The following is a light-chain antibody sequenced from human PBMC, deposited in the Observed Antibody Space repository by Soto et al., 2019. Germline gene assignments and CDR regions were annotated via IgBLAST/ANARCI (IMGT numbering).Light chain of an antibody. V-gene: IGLV2-8*01. CDR1: KNDIGVYDF. CDR2: EVV. CDR3: CSYVGGYSYV. J-gene: IGLJ1*01. Sequence: QSVLTQPPSASGSPGRSVTISCTGTKNDIGVYDFVSWYQHHPGKAPRLIIYEVVQRPSGVPDRFSGSKSGNTASLTISGLQAEDEADYYCCSYVGGYSYVFGIGTKVTVL.